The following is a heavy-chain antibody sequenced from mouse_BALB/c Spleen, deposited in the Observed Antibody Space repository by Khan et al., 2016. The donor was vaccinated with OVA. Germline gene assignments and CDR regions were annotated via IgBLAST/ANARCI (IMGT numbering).Heavy chain of an antibody. J-gene: IGHJ3*01. Sequence: VQLQQSGAEFVKPGASVKLSCTASGFNIKDTYMHWINQRPQQGLVWIGRIDPANGNVKYDPKFQDKATIAADASSNTADLHLSSLTSEDTAVYYCTRGAYNGLFAYWGQGTLVTVSA. D-gene: IGHD2-10*01. V-gene: IGHV14-3*02. CDR2: IDPANGNV. CDR3: TRGAYNGLFAY. CDR1: GFNIKDTY.